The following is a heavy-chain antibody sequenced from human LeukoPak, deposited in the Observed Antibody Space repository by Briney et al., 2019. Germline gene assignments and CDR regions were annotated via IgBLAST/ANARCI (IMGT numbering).Heavy chain of an antibody. CDR3: ARSDWADTAMGPVDY. J-gene: IGHJ4*02. CDR1: GGSISSGGYY. D-gene: IGHD5-18*01. Sequence: SQTLSLTCTVSGGSISSGGYYWSWIRQHPGKGLEWIGYIYYSGSTYYNPSLKSRVTISVDTSKNQFSLKLSSVTAADTAVYYCARSDWADTAMGPVDYWGQGTLVTVSS. V-gene: IGHV4-31*03. CDR2: IYYSGST.